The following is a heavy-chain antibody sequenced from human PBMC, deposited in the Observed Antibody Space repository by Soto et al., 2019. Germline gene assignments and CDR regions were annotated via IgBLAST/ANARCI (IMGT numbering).Heavy chain of an antibody. CDR3: ARGYCSGGSCSNWFDP. CDR2: IIPIFGTA. J-gene: IGHJ5*02. CDR1: GGTFSSYA. D-gene: IGHD2-15*01. Sequence: QVQLVQSGAEVKKPGSSVKVSCKASGGTFSSYAISWVRQAPGQGLEWMGGIIPIFGTANYAQKFQGRVTITADESTSTAYMELSCLRSEDTAVYYCARGYCSGGSCSNWFDPWGQGTLVTVSS. V-gene: IGHV1-69*01.